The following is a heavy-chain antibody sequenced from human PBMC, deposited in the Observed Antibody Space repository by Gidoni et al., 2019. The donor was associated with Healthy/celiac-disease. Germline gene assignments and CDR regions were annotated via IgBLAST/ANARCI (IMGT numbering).Heavy chain of an antibody. CDR3: ARERGHFDY. CDR1: GFTFSSSS. V-gene: IGHV3-7*01. CDR2: RNQDGSEK. J-gene: IGHJ4*02. Sequence: EVQLVESGGGLVQPGVSLSLSCDAFGFTFSSSSMTWVRQAPGKGLEWVANRNQDGSEKYYVDSVKGRFTISRDNAKNSLYLQMNSLRAEDTAVYYCARERGHFDYWGQGTLVTVSS.